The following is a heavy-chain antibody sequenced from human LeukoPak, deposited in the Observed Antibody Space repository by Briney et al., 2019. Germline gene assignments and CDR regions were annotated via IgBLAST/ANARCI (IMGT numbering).Heavy chain of an antibody. D-gene: IGHD3-9*01. J-gene: IGHJ4*02. CDR3: ARDLNWLLFDY. CDR2: AKYDGSTT. V-gene: IGHV3-74*01. Sequence: GGSLRLSCAASGFTFSAYWMHWVRQAPGKGLVWVSRAKYDGSTTTYADSVRGRFTISRDNAKNILYLQMNSLRVEDTDVYYCARDLNWLLFDYWGQGTLLTVSS. CDR1: GFTFSAYW.